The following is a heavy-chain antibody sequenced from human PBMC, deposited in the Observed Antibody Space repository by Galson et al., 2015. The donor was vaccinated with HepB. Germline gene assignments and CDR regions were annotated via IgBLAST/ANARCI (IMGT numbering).Heavy chain of an antibody. CDR1: GFTFSSYS. J-gene: IGHJ4*02. V-gene: IGHV3-21*01. CDR3: ARDRAPHGPIIWFGELLWPGVDY. D-gene: IGHD3-10*01. CDR2: ISSSSSYI. Sequence: SLRLSCAASGFTFSSYSMNWVRQAPGKGLEWVSSISSSSSYIYYADSVKGRFTISRDNAKNSLYLQMNSLRAEDTAVYYCARDRAPHGPIIWFGELLWPGVDYWGQGTLVTVSS.